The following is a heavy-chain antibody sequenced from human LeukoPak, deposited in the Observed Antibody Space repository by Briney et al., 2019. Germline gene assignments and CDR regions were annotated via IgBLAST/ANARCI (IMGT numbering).Heavy chain of an antibody. J-gene: IGHJ4*02. Sequence: SETLSLTCAVSGGSISSNNWWSWVRQPPGKGPEWIGEIYHSGSTNYNPSLKSRVTISVDKSMNQFSLELTSVTAADTAVYYCARYGSGSYIDYWGQGTLVAVSS. CDR1: GGSISSNNW. V-gene: IGHV4-4*02. D-gene: IGHD3-10*01. CDR3: ARYGSGSYIDY. CDR2: IYHSGST.